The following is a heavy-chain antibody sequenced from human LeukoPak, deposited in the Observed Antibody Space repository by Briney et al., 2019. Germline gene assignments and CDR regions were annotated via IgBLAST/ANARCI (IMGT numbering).Heavy chain of an antibody. CDR2: FYYSGST. D-gene: IGHD6-19*01. CDR1: GGSIGTYY. V-gene: IGHV4-59*01. Sequence: PSETLSLTCTISGGSIGTYYWSWVRQPPGKGLEWIGNFYYSGSTTYNPSLKSRVTISVDTSKNQFSLKLSSVTAADTAVYYCARGVAGPFDYWGQGTLVTVSS. J-gene: IGHJ4*02. CDR3: ARGVAGPFDY.